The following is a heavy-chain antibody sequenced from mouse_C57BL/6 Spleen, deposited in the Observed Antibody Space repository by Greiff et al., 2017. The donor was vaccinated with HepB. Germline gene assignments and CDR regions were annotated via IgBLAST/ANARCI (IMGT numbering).Heavy chain of an antibody. CDR3: AHMVTTTGFAY. D-gene: IGHD2-2*01. Sequence: EVQVVESGPGMVKPSQSLSLTCTVTGYSITSGYDWHWIRHFPGNKLEWMGYISYSGSTNYNPSLKSRISITHDTSKNHFFLKLNSVPTEDTATYYCAHMVTTTGFAYWGQGTLVTVSA. CDR2: ISYSGST. V-gene: IGHV3-1*01. CDR1: GYSITSGYD. J-gene: IGHJ3*01.